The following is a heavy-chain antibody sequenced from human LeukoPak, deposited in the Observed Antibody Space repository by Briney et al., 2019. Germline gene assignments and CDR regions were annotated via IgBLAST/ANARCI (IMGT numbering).Heavy chain of an antibody. V-gene: IGHV3-23*01. CDR1: GFTFSSYA. CDR2: ISGSGGST. D-gene: IGHD3-3*01. J-gene: IGHJ4*02. Sequence: KPGGSLRLSCAASGFTFSSYAMSWVRQAPGKGLEWVSAISGSGGSTYYADSVKGRFTISRDNSKNTLCLQMNSLRAEDTAVYYCAKSGWLLYGYFDYWGQGTLVTVSS. CDR3: AKSGWLLYGYFDY.